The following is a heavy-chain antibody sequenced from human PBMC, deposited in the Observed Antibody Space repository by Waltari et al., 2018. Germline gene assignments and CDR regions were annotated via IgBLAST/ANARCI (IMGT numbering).Heavy chain of an antibody. CDR3: ARGSTGYVRVWDC. V-gene: IGHV3-7*03. CDR2: IKYDGSAT. Sequence: LVQPGGSLRLSCAASGFSFSAYWMTWVRQAPGKGLEWVANIKYDGSATYHVDSVNGRFTISRDNAKNSLYLQMNDVSAEDTAIYYCARGSTGYVRVWDCWGQGTVVTVSS. CDR1: GFSFSAYW. J-gene: IGHJ4*02. D-gene: IGHD2-2*01.